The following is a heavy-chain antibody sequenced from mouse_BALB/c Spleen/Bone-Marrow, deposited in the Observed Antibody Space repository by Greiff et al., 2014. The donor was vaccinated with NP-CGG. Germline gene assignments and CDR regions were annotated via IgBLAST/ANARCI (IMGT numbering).Heavy chain of an antibody. V-gene: IGHV1-14*01. Sequence: EVKLMESGPELVKPGASVKMSCKASGYTFTSYVMHWVKQKPGQGLEWIGYINPYNDGTKYNEKFKGKATLTSDKSSSTAYMELSSLTSEDSAVYYCARSPSYDNYVDYWGQGTSVTVSS. CDR3: ARSPSYDNYVDY. CDR2: INPYNDGT. CDR1: GYTFTSYV. D-gene: IGHD2-10*02. J-gene: IGHJ4*01.